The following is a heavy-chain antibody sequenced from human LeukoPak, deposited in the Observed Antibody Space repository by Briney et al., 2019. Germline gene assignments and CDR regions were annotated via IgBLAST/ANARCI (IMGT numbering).Heavy chain of an antibody. Sequence: SETLSLTCAVSGVSMRSYCWSWIRQPPGKGLELIGYVYYSGTANYNPSLESRVTILVDTSKNQFSLNLSSVTAADTAVYYCARTKSGWYYSDYWGQGTLVSVSS. CDR2: VYYSGTA. J-gene: IGHJ4*02. D-gene: IGHD6-19*01. CDR3: ARTKSGWYYSDY. CDR1: GVSMRSYC. V-gene: IGHV4-59*08.